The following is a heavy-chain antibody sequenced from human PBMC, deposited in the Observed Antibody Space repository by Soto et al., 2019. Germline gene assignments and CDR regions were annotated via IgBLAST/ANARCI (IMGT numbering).Heavy chain of an antibody. D-gene: IGHD3-10*01. CDR2: ISGSGGST. V-gene: IGHV3-23*01. J-gene: IGHJ6*03. CDR1: GFTFSSYA. CDR3: AKDLEGSSFNMVYMEV. Sequence: PGGSLRLSCAASGFTFSSYAMSWVRQAPGKGLEWVSAISGSGGSTYYADSVKGRFTISRDNSKNTLYLQMNSLRAEDTAVYYCAKDLEGSSFNMVYMEVWGKGPTVTVSS.